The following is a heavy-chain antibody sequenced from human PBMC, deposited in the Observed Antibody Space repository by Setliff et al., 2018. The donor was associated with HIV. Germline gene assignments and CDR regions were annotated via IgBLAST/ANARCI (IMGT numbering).Heavy chain of an antibody. CDR2: VNPNSGDA. Sequence: KVSCKASGNTFTGHYLHWVRQAPGQGLEWLGWVNPNSGDAIYAQNFQGRVTMTRDTSINAAYMELRGLRSDDTAVYYCARNFGLSPSGKYYYYYGMDIWGQGTTVTVSS. CDR1: GNTFTGHY. J-gene: IGHJ6*02. D-gene: IGHD3-10*01. V-gene: IGHV1-2*02. CDR3: ARNFGLSPSGKYYYYYGMDI.